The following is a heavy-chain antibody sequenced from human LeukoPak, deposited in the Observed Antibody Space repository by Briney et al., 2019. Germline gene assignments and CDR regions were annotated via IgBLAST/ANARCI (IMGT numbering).Heavy chain of an antibody. CDR3: ARAKAAGPNYWFDP. Sequence: ASVKVSCKASGYTFTGYYMHWVRQAPGQGLEWMGWINPNSGGTNYAQKFQGRVTITADKSTSTAYMELSSLRSEDTAVYYCARAKAAGPNYWFDPWGQGTLVTVSS. V-gene: IGHV1-2*02. D-gene: IGHD6-13*01. CDR1: GYTFTGYY. J-gene: IGHJ5*02. CDR2: INPNSGGT.